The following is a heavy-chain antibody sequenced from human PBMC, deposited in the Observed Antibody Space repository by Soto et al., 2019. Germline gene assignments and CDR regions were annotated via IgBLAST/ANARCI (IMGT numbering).Heavy chain of an antibody. Sequence: QVQLVQSGAEVKKPGASVKVSCKASGYTFSVYDINWVRQATGQGLERMGKMNPKSGKTDYAQKFQGRVTMTRDTSINTAYMELSSLRSSDTAVYYCARCIDADYWGQGTLVTVSS. V-gene: IGHV1-8*01. CDR3: ARCIDADY. CDR2: MNPKSGKT. CDR1: GYTFSVYD. D-gene: IGHD2-8*01. J-gene: IGHJ4*02.